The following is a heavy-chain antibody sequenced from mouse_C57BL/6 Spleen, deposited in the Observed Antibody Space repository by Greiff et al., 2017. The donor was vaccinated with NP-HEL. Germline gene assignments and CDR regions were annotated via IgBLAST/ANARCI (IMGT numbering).Heavy chain of an antibody. J-gene: IGHJ4*01. V-gene: IGHV5-9*01. CDR1: GFTFSSYT. CDR2: ISGGGGNT. CDR3: ARQGYSNYGAMDY. Sequence: EVQLVESGGGLVKPGGSLKLSCAASGFTFSSYTMSWVRQTPEKRLEWVATISGGGGNTYYPDSVKGRFTISRDNAKNTLYLQMSSLRSEDTALYYCARQGYSNYGAMDYWGQGTSGTVSS. D-gene: IGHD2-5*01.